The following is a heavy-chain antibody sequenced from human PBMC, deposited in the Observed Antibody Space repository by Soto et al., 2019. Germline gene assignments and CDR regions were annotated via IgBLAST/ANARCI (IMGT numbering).Heavy chain of an antibody. J-gene: IGHJ4*02. V-gene: IGHV1-69*13. D-gene: IGHD5-12*01. CDR2: IIPIFGTA. CDR3: ARGDGYNYGWDY. Sequence: VASVKVSCKASGGTFSSYAISWVRQAPGQGLEWMGGIIPIFGTANYAQKFQGRVTITADESTSTAYMELSSLRSEDTAVYYCARGDGYNYGWDYWGQGTLVTVSS. CDR1: GGTFSSYA.